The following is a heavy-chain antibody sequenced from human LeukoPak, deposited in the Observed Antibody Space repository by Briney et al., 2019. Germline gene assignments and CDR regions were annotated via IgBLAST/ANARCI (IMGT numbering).Heavy chain of an antibody. V-gene: IGHV3-30*12. CDR3: ARNKIDY. J-gene: IGHJ4*02. CDR2: ISYDGSNK. CDR1: GFTFSSYA. Sequence: GGSLRLSCAASGFTFSSYAMHWVRQAPGKGLEWVAVISYDGSNKYYADSVKGRFTISRDNSKNTLYLQMNSLRADDTAIYYCARNKIDYWGQGTLVTASS.